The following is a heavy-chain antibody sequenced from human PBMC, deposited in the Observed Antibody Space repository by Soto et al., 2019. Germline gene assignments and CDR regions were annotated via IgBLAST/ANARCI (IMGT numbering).Heavy chain of an antibody. CDR2: ISGSSSSK. Sequence: EVQLLESGGGLVQPGGSLRLSFAASGFTFSSYAMSWVRRAPGKGLEWVSAISGSSSSKKYADSVKGRFTISRDNSKNTLYLQMNSLRAEDTAIYYCVRGAFCSGTSCYAGIFDYWGRGTLLTVSS. J-gene: IGHJ4*02. CDR3: VRGAFCSGTSCYAGIFDY. CDR1: GFTFSSYA. V-gene: IGHV3-23*01. D-gene: IGHD2-2*01.